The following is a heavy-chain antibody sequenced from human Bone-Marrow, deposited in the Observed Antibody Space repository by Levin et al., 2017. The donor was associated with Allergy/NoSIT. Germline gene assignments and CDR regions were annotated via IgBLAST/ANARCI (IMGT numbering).Heavy chain of an antibody. CDR2: ISGSGTST. CDR3: AKGAGWVAGAVALI. Sequence: LAGGSLRLSCAASGFTFSSYAMSWVRQAPGKGLDWVSAISGSGTSTYYADSVKGRFTISRDNSMTTLYLQMNSLRAEDTAVYYCAKGAGWVAGAVALIWGQGTLVTVSS. J-gene: IGHJ4*02. D-gene: IGHD6-19*01. V-gene: IGHV3-23*01. CDR1: GFTFSSYA.